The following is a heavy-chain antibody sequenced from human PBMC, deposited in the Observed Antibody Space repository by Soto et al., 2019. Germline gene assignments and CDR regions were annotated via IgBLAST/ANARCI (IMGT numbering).Heavy chain of an antibody. J-gene: IGHJ3*02. CDR3: ARARIVGAPNDAFDI. D-gene: IGHD1-26*01. V-gene: IGHV5-51*01. CDR2: FYPGDSDT. Sequence: PGESLKISCKGSGYSFPSYWIGWVREMPGKGLEWMGIFYPGDSDTTYSPSFQGQVTISADKSISTHYLQWSSLKASDTAMYYCARARIVGAPNDAFDIWGQGTMVTVSS. CDR1: GYSFPSYW.